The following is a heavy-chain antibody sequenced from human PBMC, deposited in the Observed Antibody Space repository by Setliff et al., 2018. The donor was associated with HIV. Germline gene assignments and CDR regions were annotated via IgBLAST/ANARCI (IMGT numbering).Heavy chain of an antibody. V-gene: IGHV4-34*01. CDR3: ARGLHYHGSGSHRLGAFDI. Sequence: TSETLSLTCAVYGGSLSDSFWGWIRHPPGKGLEWIGEVDHSGNTNYNSSLESRVTISRDTSKKQFSLNMTSVTAADAAVYFCARGLHYHGSGSHRLGAFDIWGRGTLVTVSS. CDR1: GGSLSDSF. CDR2: VDHSGNT. D-gene: IGHD3-10*01. J-gene: IGHJ3*02.